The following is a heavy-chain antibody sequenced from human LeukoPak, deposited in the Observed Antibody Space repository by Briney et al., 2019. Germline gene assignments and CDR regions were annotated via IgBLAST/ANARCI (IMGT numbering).Heavy chain of an antibody. D-gene: IGHD1-26*01. Sequence: SVKVSCKASGGTFISYAISWVRQAPGQGLEWMGRIIPIFGTANYPQKFQGRVTITTDESTSTACMELSSLRSEDTAVYYCARGGPVGAYFDYWGQGTLVTVSS. CDR2: IIPIFGTA. V-gene: IGHV1-69*05. CDR3: ARGGPVGAYFDY. CDR1: GGTFISYA. J-gene: IGHJ4*02.